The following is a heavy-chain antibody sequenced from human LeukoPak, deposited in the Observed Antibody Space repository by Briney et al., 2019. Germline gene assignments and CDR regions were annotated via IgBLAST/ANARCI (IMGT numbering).Heavy chain of an antibody. J-gene: IGHJ6*02. CDR3: ARASGTNFYYYYAMDV. V-gene: IGHV1-8*01. D-gene: IGHD5-12*01. Sequence: ASVRVSCKASGYSFNNYDISWVRQAPGQGLEWMGWMNPSSGNTGSAQKFQGRVTMTRESSINTAYKELTSLRSEATAVYYCARASGTNFYYYYAMDVWGQGTTVTVSS. CDR1: GYSFNNYD. CDR2: MNPSSGNT.